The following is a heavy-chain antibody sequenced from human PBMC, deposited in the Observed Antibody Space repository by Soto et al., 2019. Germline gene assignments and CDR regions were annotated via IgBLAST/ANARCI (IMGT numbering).Heavy chain of an antibody. D-gene: IGHD5-12*01. CDR2: IYYSGST. CDR3: ARRQRWLKHIDY. Sequence: QVQLQESGPGLVKPSQTLSLTCTVSGGSISSGGYYWSWIRQHPGKGLEWIGYIYYSGSTYYNPSLKSRVTISVDTSKNQFSRKLSSVTAADTAVYYCARRQRWLKHIDYWGQGTLVTVSS. V-gene: IGHV4-31*03. J-gene: IGHJ4*02. CDR1: GGSISSGGYY.